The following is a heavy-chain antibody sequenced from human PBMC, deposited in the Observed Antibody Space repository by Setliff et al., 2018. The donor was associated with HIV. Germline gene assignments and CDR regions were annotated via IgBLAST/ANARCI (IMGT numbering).Heavy chain of an antibody. CDR2: INHRGST. V-gene: IGHV4-34*01. D-gene: IGHD2-21*02. CDR3: ARGTVVTPAGHYYYMDV. CDR1: GGSFSGYY. Sequence: SETLSLTCAVYGGSFSGYYWSWIRQPPGKGLEWIGEINHRGSTNCNPSLKSRVSISVDTSKNQFSLKLSSVTAADTAVYYCARGTVVTPAGHYYYMDVWGKGTTVTVSS. J-gene: IGHJ6*03.